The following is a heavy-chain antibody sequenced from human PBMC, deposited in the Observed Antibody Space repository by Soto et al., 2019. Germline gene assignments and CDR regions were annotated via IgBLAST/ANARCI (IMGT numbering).Heavy chain of an antibody. CDR3: ARLTYYYGSGAEVYFDY. V-gene: IGHV5-51*01. CDR1: GYSFTSYW. Sequence: PGESLKISCKGSGYSFTSYWIGWVRQMPGKGLEWMGIIYPGDSDTRYSPSFQGQVTISADKSISTAYLQWSSLKASDTAMYYCARLTYYYGSGAEVYFDYWRQRTLVTVSS. D-gene: IGHD3-10*01. J-gene: IGHJ4*02. CDR2: IYPGDSDT.